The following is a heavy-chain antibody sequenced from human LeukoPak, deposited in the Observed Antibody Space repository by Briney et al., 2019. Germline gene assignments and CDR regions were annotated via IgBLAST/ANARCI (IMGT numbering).Heavy chain of an antibody. V-gene: IGHV5-51*01. CDR2: IYPGDSDT. D-gene: IGHD4-17*01. J-gene: IGHJ6*03. Sequence: NHGESLKISCKGSGYSFTNYWIGWVRQMPGKGLEWMGIIYPGDSDTRYSPSFQGQVTISADKSISTAYLQWSSLKASDTAMYYCARHWYGDLSYYYYMDVWGKGTTVTVSS. CDR3: ARHWYGDLSYYYYMDV. CDR1: GYSFTNYW.